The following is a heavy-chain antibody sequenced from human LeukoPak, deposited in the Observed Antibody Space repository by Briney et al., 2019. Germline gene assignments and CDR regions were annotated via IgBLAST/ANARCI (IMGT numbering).Heavy chain of an antibody. CDR2: IYPDDSDI. CDR1: GYSFTDYW. D-gene: IGHD3-10*01. V-gene: IGHV5-51*01. Sequence: GESLKISCKGSGYSFTDYWIGWVRQMPGEGLQWMGIIYPDDSDIRYSPSFQGQVTISADKSIITAYLQWSSLKASDTAMYYCARHGRGSRSPNAFDIWGQGTMVTVSS. J-gene: IGHJ3*02. CDR3: ARHGRGSRSPNAFDI.